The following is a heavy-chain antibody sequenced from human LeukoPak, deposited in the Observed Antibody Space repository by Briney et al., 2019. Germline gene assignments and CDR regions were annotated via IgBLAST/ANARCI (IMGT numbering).Heavy chain of an antibody. CDR1: GFTFSSYW. CDR3: ATGVGHAFGT. J-gene: IGHJ3*02. CDR2: INSDGSST. D-gene: IGHD1-26*01. Sequence: GGSLRLSCAASGFTFSSYWMYWVRQVPGKGLVWVSRINSDGSSTSDADSVKGRFTISRDNAKNTLYLQMNSLRAEDTAVYYCATGVGHAFGTWGQGTMVTVSS. V-gene: IGHV3-74*01.